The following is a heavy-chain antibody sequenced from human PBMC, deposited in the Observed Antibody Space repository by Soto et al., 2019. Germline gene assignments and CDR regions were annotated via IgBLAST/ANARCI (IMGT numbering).Heavy chain of an antibody. D-gene: IGHD3-3*01. CDR3: ASGIHAQLPDLVTIFGVPLPYYFDY. V-gene: IGHV1-2*02. Sequence: ASVKVSCKASGYTFTGYYMHWVRQAPGQGLEWMGWINPNSGGTNYAQKFQGRVTMTRDTSISTAYMELSRLRSDDTAVYYCASGIHAQLPDLVTIFGVPLPYYFDYWGQGTLVTVSS. CDR2: INPNSGGT. J-gene: IGHJ4*02. CDR1: GYTFTGYY.